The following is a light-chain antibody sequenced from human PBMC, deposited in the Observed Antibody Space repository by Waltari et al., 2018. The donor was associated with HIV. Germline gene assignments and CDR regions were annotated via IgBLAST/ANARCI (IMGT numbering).Light chain of an antibody. CDR2: VNSDGSH. V-gene: IGLV4-69*01. CDR1: SGHNSNA. Sequence: QPVLTQPPSASGSLGASVKLTCTLSSGHNSNAIAWHQQQPEKGPRFLMKVNSDGSHNRGAGIPDRFSGSTDGAERYLTISSLQSEDEADYYCQTWGTGIAVFGGGTKLTVL. CDR3: QTWGTGIAV. J-gene: IGLJ3*02.